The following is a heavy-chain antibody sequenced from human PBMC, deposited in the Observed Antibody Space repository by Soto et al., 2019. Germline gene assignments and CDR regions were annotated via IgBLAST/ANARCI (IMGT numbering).Heavy chain of an antibody. J-gene: IGHJ4*01. Sequence: SQTLSLTFAISGDSVASNGAAWNCISQCPSRGLEWLGRTYYRSQLHYDYATSVRSRITINPDTSKNQFSLQLNSVTPEDTAVYYCARDPPDFNSGFDYWGHGTLVTVSS. D-gene: IGHD1-26*01. CDR3: ARDPPDFNSGFDY. CDR1: GDSVASNGAA. CDR2: TYYRSQLHY. V-gene: IGHV6-1*01.